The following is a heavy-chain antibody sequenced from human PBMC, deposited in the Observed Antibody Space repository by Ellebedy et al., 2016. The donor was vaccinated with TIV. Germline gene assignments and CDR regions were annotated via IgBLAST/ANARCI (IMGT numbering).Heavy chain of an antibody. J-gene: IGHJ4*02. CDR3: AKDQPYYDFWSGYSSDY. V-gene: IGHV3-23*01. CDR1: GFTFSSYA. D-gene: IGHD3-3*01. CDR2: ISGSGGST. Sequence: GGSLRLSCAASGFTFSSYAMSWVRQAPGKGLEWVSAISGSGGSTYYADSVKGRFTISRDNSKNTLYLQMNSLRAEDTAVYYCAKDQPYYDFWSGYSSDYWGQGTLVTVSS.